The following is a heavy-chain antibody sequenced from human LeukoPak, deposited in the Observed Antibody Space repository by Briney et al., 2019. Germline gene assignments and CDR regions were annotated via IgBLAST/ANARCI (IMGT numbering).Heavy chain of an antibody. J-gene: IGHJ5*02. V-gene: IGHV4-31*03. D-gene: IGHD6-19*01. CDR1: GGSISSDVYY. CDR3: ARVGIAVAGPAFDP. CDR2: IYYSGST. Sequence: SETLSLTCTVSGGSISSDVYYWSWIRQCPGKGLEWIGSIYYSGSTYYNPSLKSRVTISVDTSKNQFSLKLSSVTAADTAVYYCARVGIAVAGPAFDPWGQGALVTVSS.